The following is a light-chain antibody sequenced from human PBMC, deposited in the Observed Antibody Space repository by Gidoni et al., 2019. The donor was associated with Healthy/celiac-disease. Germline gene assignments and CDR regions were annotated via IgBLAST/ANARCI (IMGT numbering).Light chain of an antibody. CDR3: AAWDDSLNGPV. Sequence: QSVLTQPPSASGTPGQRVTISCSGSSSNLGSNTVNWYQQLPGTAPKLLIYSNNQRPSGVPDLFSGSKSGTSASLAISGLQSEDEADYYCAAWDDSLNGPVFGGGTKLTVL. V-gene: IGLV1-44*01. J-gene: IGLJ2*01. CDR2: SNN. CDR1: SSNLGSNT.